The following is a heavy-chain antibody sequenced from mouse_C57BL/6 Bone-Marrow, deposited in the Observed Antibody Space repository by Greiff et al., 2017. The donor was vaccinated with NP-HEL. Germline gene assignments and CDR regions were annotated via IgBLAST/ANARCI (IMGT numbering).Heavy chain of an antibody. CDR2: IWSGGST. CDR1: GFSLTSYG. V-gene: IGHV2-2*01. D-gene: IGHD4-1*01. Sequence: QVQLVESGPGLVQPSQSLSITCTVSGFSLTSYGVHWVRQSPGKGLEWLGVIWSGGSTDYNAAFISRLSISKDNSKSQVFFKMNSLQADDTAIYYCARRENWGEGFAYWGQGTLVTVSA. CDR3: ARRENWGEGFAY. J-gene: IGHJ3*01.